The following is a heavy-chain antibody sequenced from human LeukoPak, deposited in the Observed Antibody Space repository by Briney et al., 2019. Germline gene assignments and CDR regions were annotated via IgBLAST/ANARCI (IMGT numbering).Heavy chain of an antibody. J-gene: IGHJ4*02. Sequence: GESLRLSCAASGFTFSSYGMHWVRQAPGKGLEWVAVISYDGSNKYYADSVKGRFTISRDNSKNTLYLQMNSLRAEDTAVYYCAEDLPGRDGYNPNLDYWGQGTLVTVSS. CDR2: ISYDGSNK. CDR1: GFTFSSYG. CDR3: AEDLPGRDGYNPNLDY. V-gene: IGHV3-30*18. D-gene: IGHD5-24*01.